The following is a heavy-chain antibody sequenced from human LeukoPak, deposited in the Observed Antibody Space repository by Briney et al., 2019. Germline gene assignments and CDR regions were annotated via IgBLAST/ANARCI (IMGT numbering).Heavy chain of an antibody. D-gene: IGHD3-10*01. CDR1: GFTFSSYA. V-gene: IGHV3-30*18. CDR2: ISYDGSNK. Sequence: GGSLRLSCAGSGFTFSSYAMTWVRQAPGKGLEWVAVISYDGSNKYYTDSVKGRFTISRDNSKNTLYLQMNSLRAEDTAVYYCAKDALARGVIPSYYFDYWGQGTLVTVSS. CDR3: AKDALARGVIPSYYFDY. J-gene: IGHJ4*02.